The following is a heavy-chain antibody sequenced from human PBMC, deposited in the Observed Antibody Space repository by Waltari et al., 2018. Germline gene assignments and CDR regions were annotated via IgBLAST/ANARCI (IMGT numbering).Heavy chain of an antibody. J-gene: IGHJ4*02. CDR2: INPDSSKT. V-gene: IGHV3-74*01. CDR3: TRDPSHCTNGVCYPDY. D-gene: IGHD2-8*01. CDR1: GFTFSSYW. Sequence: EVQLVESGGGLVQPGGSLRLSCAASGFTFSSYWMHWVRQAHGKGLVWDSGINPDSSKTRVADSVKGRFTISIYNAKNTVYLQMNSLRADDTAMYYCTRDPSHCTNGVCYPDYWGQGTLVTVSA.